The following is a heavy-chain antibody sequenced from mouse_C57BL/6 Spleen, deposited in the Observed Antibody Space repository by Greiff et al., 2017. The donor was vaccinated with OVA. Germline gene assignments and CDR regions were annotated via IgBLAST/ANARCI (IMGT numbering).Heavy chain of an antibody. CDR1: GFTFSDYG. J-gene: IGHJ2*01. CDR2: ISSGSSTI. CDR3: AIAYYGSSYAYY. Sequence: EVQLQESGGGLVKPGGSLKLSCAASGFTFSDYGMHWVRQAPEKGLEWVAYISSGSSTIYYADTVKGRFTISRDNAKNTLFLQMTSLRSEDTAMYYCAIAYYGSSYAYYWGQGTTLTVSS. D-gene: IGHD1-1*01. V-gene: IGHV5-17*01.